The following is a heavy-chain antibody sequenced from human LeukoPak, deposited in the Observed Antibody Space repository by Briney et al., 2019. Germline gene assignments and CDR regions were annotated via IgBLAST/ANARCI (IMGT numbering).Heavy chain of an antibody. J-gene: IGHJ6*02. CDR1: GGSIRSGGYY. D-gene: IGHD6-13*01. CDR3: ARESYPTSSWFHYGLDV. CDR2: IYYDGST. V-gene: IGHV4-31*03. Sequence: SQTLSLTCTVSGGSIRSGGYYWTWIRQHPGKGLEWIGYIYYDGSTDYNPSLKSRVTISVDTSKNQFSLRLSSVTAADTAVYYCARESYPTSSWFHYGLDVWGQGTTVTVSS.